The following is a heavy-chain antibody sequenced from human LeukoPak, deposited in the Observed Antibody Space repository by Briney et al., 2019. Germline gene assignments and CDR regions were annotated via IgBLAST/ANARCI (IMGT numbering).Heavy chain of an antibody. D-gene: IGHD3-9*01. Sequence: GGSLRLSCAASGFTFSSYWMSWVRQAPGKGLEWVANIKQDGSEKYYVDSVKGRFTISRDNAKNSLYLQMNSLRAEDTAVYYCARDRLRCFDWLLSEVDAFDIWGQGTMVTVSS. J-gene: IGHJ3*02. V-gene: IGHV3-7*03. CDR2: IKQDGSEK. CDR3: ARDRLRCFDWLLSEVDAFDI. CDR1: GFTFSSYW.